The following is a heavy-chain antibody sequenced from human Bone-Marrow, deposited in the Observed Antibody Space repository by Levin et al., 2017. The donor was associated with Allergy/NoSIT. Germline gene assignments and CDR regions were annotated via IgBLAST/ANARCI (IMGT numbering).Heavy chain of an antibody. CDR1: GFTFSDYG. D-gene: IGHD6-13*01. CDR2: MLYDENKK. Sequence: GESLKISCAASGFTFSDYGFHWVRQPPGKGLEWVSVMLYDENKKIYGDSVKGRFTISRDNSKNTVYLQMNSLRVEDTGVYYCAKDKRYSSSSGDLWGQGTLVTVSS. J-gene: IGHJ1*01. CDR3: AKDKRYSSSSGDL. V-gene: IGHV3-30*18.